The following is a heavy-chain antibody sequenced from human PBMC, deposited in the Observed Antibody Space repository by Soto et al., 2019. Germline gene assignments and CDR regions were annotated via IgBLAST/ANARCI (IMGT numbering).Heavy chain of an antibody. J-gene: IGHJ4*02. V-gene: IGHV3-66*01. CDR3: ARALYSSGCFDY. CDR1: GFTVSTSY. Sequence: GESLKISCAISGFTVSTSYMSWVRQAPGKGLEWVSAIFGGGETYYADSVKGRFTIFRDNSKNTLFLQMNSLRAEDTAVYYCARALYSSGCFDYWGQGTLVTVSS. D-gene: IGHD6-19*01. CDR2: IFGGGET.